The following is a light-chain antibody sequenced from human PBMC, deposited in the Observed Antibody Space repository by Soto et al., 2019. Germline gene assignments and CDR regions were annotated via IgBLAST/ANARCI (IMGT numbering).Light chain of an antibody. J-gene: IGKJ1*01. CDR1: QSVSSSY. CDR3: QQYGSSLWT. Sequence: EIVLTQSPGTLSLSPGERATLSCRASQSVSSSYLAWYQQKPGQAPRLLIYGASSRATGIPDRFSGSGSGIDFTLTISRLEPEEFAVYYCQQYGSSLWTFGQGTKVEIK. CDR2: GAS. V-gene: IGKV3-20*01.